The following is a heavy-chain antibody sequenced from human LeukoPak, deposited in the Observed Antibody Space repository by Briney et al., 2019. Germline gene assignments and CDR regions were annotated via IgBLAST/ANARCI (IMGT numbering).Heavy chain of an antibody. CDR3: ARVAYDSSGYYLTFEYYYYYMDV. J-gene: IGHJ6*03. CDR2: IYSGGST. D-gene: IGHD3-22*01. CDR1: GFTVSSNY. Sequence: PGGSLRLSCAASGFTVSSNYMSWVRQAPGKGLEWVSVIYSGGSTYYADSVKGRFTISRDNSKNTLYLQMNSLRAEDTAVYYCARVAYDSSGYYLTFEYYYYYMDVWGKGTTVTISS. V-gene: IGHV3-66*01.